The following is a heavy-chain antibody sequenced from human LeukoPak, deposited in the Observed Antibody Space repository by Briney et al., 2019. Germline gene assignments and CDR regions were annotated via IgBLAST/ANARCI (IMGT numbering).Heavy chain of an antibody. CDR3: AKDREDYDILTGYYY. J-gene: IGHJ4*02. CDR1: GFTFSSYA. D-gene: IGHD3-9*01. V-gene: IGHV3-23*01. CDR2: ISGSGGST. Sequence: GGSLRLSCAASGFTFSSYAMSWVRQAPRKGLEWVSAISGSGGSTYYADSVKGRFTISRDNSKNTLYLQMNSLRAEDTAVYYCAKDREDYDILTGYYYWGQGTLVTVSS.